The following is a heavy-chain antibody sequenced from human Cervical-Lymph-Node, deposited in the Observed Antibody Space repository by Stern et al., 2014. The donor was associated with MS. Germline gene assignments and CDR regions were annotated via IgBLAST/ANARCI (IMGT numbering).Heavy chain of an antibody. CDR2: ISPKTGSA. D-gene: IGHD1-26*01. J-gene: IGHJ4*02. V-gene: IGHV1-2*02. CDR3: ARDRGSYSDY. CDR1: GYTFTAYF. Sequence: QVQLVQSGAEVERPGASVKVSCKASGYTFTAYFLHWVRKAPGQGLEWMGWISPKTGSATYAQKFQDRVPMTRDTSINTGYMEVSSLRSDDTAVYYCARDRGSYSDYWGQGTLVAVSS.